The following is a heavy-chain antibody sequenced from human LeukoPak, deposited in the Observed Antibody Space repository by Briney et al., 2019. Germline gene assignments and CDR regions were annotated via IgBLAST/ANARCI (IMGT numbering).Heavy chain of an antibody. D-gene: IGHD1-20*01. Sequence: GASVKVSCKACGYSFTGYFMHWVRQAPGQGLEWMGWINPNSGGTNYAQKFQGRVTMTRDTSIRTAYMEISRLTSDDTAVYYCATGGDITRFDYWGQGTLVTVSS. V-gene: IGHV1-2*02. J-gene: IGHJ4*02. CDR3: ATGGDITRFDY. CDR1: GYSFTGYF. CDR2: INPNSGGT.